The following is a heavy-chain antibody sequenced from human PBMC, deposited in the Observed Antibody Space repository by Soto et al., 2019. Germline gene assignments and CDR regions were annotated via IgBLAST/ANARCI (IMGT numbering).Heavy chain of an antibody. CDR1: GFTFSSYS. CDR2: ISSSSSYI. Sequence: LRLSCAASGFTFSSYSMNWVRQAPGKGLEWVSSISSSSSYIYYADSVKGRFTISRDSAKNSLYLQMNSLRAEDTAVYYCASFGDSSSHARYRDYWGQGTLVTVSS. CDR3: ASFGDSSSHARYRDY. J-gene: IGHJ4*02. D-gene: IGHD6-6*01. V-gene: IGHV3-21*01.